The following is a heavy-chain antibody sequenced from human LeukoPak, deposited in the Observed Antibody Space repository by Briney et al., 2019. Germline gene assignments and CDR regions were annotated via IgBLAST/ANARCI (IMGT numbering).Heavy chain of an antibody. CDR3: ARGRLPDAFDI. CDR1: GGSISSDY. V-gene: IGHV4-4*07. CDR2: IYSSGST. J-gene: IGHJ3*02. Sequence: SETLALTCTVSGGSISSDYWSWIRQPAGKGLEWIGRIYSSGSTNYNPSLKSRVTMSVDSSKNQFSLKVSSVTAADTAVYYCARGRLPDAFDIWGQGTMVTVSS.